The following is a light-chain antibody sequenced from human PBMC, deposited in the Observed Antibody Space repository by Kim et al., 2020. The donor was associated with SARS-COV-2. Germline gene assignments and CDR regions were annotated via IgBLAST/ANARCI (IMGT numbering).Light chain of an antibody. Sequence: AFVEDRVTTTCRASKTVANYLAWYQQDPGKAPKLLIYGASTLQTGVPSRFSGTGSRTEFTLTISSLQPEDFTTYSCQQYNVLPRTFGQGTKVDIK. CDR2: GAS. V-gene: IGKV1-9*01. J-gene: IGKJ1*01. CDR3: QQYNVLPRT. CDR1: KTVANY.